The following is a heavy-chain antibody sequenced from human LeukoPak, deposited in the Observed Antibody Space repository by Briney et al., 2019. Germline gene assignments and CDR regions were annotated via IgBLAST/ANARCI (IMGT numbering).Heavy chain of an antibody. V-gene: IGHV3-21*01. J-gene: IGHJ4*02. CDR1: GFTFSSYS. Sequence: GGSLRLFCTASGFTFSSYSMNWVRQAPGKGLAWVSSISSSSSYIYYADSVKGRFTISRDNAKNSLYLQMNSLRAEDTAVYYCARDGGLDGISGWGQGTLVTVSS. CDR2: ISSSSSYI. CDR3: ARDGGLDGISG. D-gene: IGHD1-1*01.